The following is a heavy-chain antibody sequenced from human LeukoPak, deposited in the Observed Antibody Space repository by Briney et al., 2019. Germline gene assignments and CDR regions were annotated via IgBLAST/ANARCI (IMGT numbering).Heavy chain of an antibody. CDR1: GYTFTSYA. V-gene: IGHV1-3*01. CDR3: ARWFGESFMLTYNWFDP. D-gene: IGHD3-10*01. Sequence: ASVKVSCKASGYTFTSYAMHWVRQAPGQRLEWMGWINAGNGNTKYSQKFQGRVTITRDTSASTAYMELSSLRSEDTAVYYCARWFGESFMLTYNWFDPWGQGTLVTVSS. J-gene: IGHJ5*02. CDR2: INAGNGNT.